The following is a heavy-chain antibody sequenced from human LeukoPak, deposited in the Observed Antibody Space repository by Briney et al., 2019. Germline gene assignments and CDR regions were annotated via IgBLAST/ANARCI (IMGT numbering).Heavy chain of an antibody. Sequence: SEALSLTCAVSGGSISSSNYYWGWIRQPPEQGLEWIGSIYYSGNTYYNPSLKSRVTISVDTSKNQFSLKLSSVTATDTAVYYCARRRAGRDWFDPWGQGTLVTVSS. V-gene: IGHV4-39*01. J-gene: IGHJ5*02. CDR1: GGSISSSNYY. CDR2: IYYSGNT. CDR3: ARRRAGRDWFDP. D-gene: IGHD6-19*01.